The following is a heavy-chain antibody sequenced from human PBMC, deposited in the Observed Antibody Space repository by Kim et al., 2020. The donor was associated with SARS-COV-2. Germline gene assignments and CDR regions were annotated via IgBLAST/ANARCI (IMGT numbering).Heavy chain of an antibody. D-gene: IGHD6-6*01. V-gene: IGHV3-30*01. Sequence: AESVKGRVTISQNNSKNTLYLQMNGLRAEDTAVYYCARSIAGSYYYGMDVWGQGTTVTVSS. J-gene: IGHJ6*02. CDR3: ARSIAGSYYYGMDV.